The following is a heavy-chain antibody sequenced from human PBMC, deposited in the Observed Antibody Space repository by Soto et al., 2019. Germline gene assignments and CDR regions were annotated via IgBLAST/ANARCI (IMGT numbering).Heavy chain of an antibody. CDR2: MNPNSGNT. CDR3: ARRWQPPGHYYYYMDV. V-gene: IGHV1-8*01. D-gene: IGHD2-15*01. J-gene: IGHJ6*03. CDR1: GYTFTSYD. Sequence: ASVKVSCKASGYTFTSYDINWVRQATGQGLEWMGWMNPNSGNTGYAQKFQGRVTMTRNTSISTAYMELSSLRSEDTAVYYCARRWQPPGHYYYYMDVWGKGTTVTVSS.